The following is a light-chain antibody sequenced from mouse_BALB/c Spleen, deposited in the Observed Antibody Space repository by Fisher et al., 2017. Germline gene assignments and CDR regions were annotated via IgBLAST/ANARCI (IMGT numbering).Light chain of an antibody. CDR1: SSVSY. V-gene: IGKV4-55*01. J-gene: IGKJ4*01. CDR2: DTS. Sequence: IVLTQSPAIMSASPGEKVTMTCSASSSVSYMYWYQQKPGSSPRLLIYDTSNLASGVPARFSGSGSGTSYSLTISSMEAEDAATYYCQQWSSNPFTFGSGTKLEIK. CDR3: QQWSSNPFT.